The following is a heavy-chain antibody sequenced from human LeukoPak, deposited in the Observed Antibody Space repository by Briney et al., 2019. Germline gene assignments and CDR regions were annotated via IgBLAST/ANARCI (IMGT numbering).Heavy chain of an antibody. CDR2: INPNSGGT. J-gene: IGHJ4*02. CDR1: GYTFTGYY. D-gene: IGHD1-26*01. CDR3: ARHLSGSLGAPIDY. V-gene: IGHV1-2*02. Sequence: GASVKVSCKASGYTFTGYYMHWVRQAPGQGLEWMGWINPNSGGTNYAQKFQGRVTMTRDTSISTAYMELRSLRSDDAAVYYCARHLSGSLGAPIDYWGQGTLVTVSS.